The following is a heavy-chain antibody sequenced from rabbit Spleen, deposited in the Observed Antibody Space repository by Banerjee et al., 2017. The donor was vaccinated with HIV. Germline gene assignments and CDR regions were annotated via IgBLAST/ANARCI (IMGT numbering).Heavy chain of an antibody. CDR1: GFTLSSYW. V-gene: IGHV1S40*01. Sequence: QSLEESGGDLVKPGASLTLTCTASGFTLSSYWICWVRQAPGKGLEWIACIYSGSSDNTYYATWAKGRFTISKTSSTTVTLQLNSLTAADTATYFCARDTSTIAWEIHLWGPGTLVTVS. D-gene: IGHD1-1*01. CDR2: IYSGSSDNT. CDR3: ARDTSTIAWEIHL. J-gene: IGHJ4*01.